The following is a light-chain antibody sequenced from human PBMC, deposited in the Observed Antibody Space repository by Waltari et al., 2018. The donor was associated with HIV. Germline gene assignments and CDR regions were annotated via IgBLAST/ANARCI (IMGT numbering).Light chain of an antibody. CDR3: SSYTSSSTSHV. CDR2: EVS. V-gene: IGLV2-14*01. J-gene: IGLJ1*01. Sequence: QSALTQPASVSGSPGQSITISCTGTSSDVGGYNYVSWYQQHPGKAPKIMIYEVSNRPAGVSNRFSGSKSGNTASLTISGLQAEDEADYYCSSYTSSSTSHVFGTGTKVTVL. CDR1: SSDVGGYNY.